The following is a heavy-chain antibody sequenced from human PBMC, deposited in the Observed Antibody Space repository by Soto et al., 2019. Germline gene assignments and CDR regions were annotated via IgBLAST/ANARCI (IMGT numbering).Heavy chain of an antibody. Sequence: ASVKVSCKVSEDTLSQLSMNWVRQAPGKGLEWMGSFDPEDGDIVYSQKFQGRVTMTKDTSTDTAYMELSSLRSEDTAVYYCARDMPPYCISTSCPTAWFDPWG. CDR1: EDTLSQLS. J-gene: IGHJ5*02. CDR3: ARDMPPYCISTSCPTAWFDP. CDR2: FDPEDGDI. D-gene: IGHD2-2*01. V-gene: IGHV1-24*01.